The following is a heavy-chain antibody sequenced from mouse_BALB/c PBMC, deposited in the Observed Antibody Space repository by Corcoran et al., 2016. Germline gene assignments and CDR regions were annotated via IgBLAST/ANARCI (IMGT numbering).Heavy chain of an antibody. D-gene: IGHD1-2*01. CDR2: ISSYTGEP. CDR3: ARATAHYYAMDY. CDR1: GYTFTNYG. Sequence: QIQLVQSGPELKKPGETVKISCKASGYTFTNYGMNWVKQAPGKGLKWMGWISSYTGEPTYADDFKGRFAFSLETSASTAYLQINNLKNEDTATHFCARATAHYYAMDYWGQGTSVTVSS. J-gene: IGHJ4*01. V-gene: IGHV9-3-1*01.